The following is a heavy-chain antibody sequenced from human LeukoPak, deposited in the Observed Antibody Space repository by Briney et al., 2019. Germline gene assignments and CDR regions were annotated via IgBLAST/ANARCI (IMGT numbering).Heavy chain of an antibody. CDR2: ISSSSSYI. D-gene: IGHD2-8*01. V-gene: IGHV3-21*01. J-gene: IGHJ3*02. Sequence: GGSLRLSCAAFGFTFSSYSMNWVRQAPGKGLEWVSSISSSSSYIYYADSVKGRFTISRDNAKNSLYLQMNNLRAEDTAMYYCARAARGVFDIWGQGTLVTVSS. CDR3: ARAARGVFDI. CDR1: GFTFSSYS.